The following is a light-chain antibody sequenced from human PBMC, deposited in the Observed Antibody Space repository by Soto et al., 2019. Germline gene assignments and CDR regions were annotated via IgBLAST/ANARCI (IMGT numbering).Light chain of an antibody. CDR2: GHN. Sequence: QSVLTQPPSASGTPGQRVTISCSGSSSNIGSNYVYWYQQLPGTAPKLLIYGHNQRPSGVPDRFSGSKSGTSASLAISGLQSEDEAEYYCAAWDDNLSGFYVFGTGTKLTVL. CDR3: AAWDDNLSGFYV. V-gene: IGLV1-47*02. J-gene: IGLJ1*01. CDR1: SSNIGSNY.